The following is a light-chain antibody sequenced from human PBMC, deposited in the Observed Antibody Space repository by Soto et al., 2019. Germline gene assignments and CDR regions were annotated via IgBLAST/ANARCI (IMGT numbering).Light chain of an antibody. V-gene: IGKV1-5*03. CDR1: QTVSSG. CDR3: QHYNSYSEA. Sequence: DMKMTQSPATLSGSVGDRVTITCRASQTVSSGLAWYQQKPGKAPKLLIYKASTLKSGVPSRFSGSGSGTEFTLTISSLQPDDFAPYYCQHYNSYSEAFGQGTKVDIK. J-gene: IGKJ1*01. CDR2: KAS.